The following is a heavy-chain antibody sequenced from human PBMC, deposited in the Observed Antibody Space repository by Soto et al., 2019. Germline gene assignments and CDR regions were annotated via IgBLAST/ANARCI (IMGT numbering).Heavy chain of an antibody. J-gene: IGHJ4*02. CDR1: GFPFSSYV. Sequence: GPLVLSCAASGFPFSSYVMSWVRQAPGKGLEWVSGISGGGSNTFYADYVKGRFTISRDNSKNTLLLQMNSLGAEDTAVYYCAKDSNKYSSSLRGRYFDYWGQGIGVTVSS. CDR2: ISGGGSNT. CDR3: AKDSNKYSSSLRGRYFDY. V-gene: IGHV3-23*01. D-gene: IGHD4-4*01.